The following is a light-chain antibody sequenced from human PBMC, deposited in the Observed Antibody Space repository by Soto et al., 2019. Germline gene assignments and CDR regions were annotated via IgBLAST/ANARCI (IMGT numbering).Light chain of an antibody. J-gene: IGKJ3*01. CDR2: DAS. Sequence: VMTQSPATLSLSPGERATLSCRASQSVSSYLAWYQQKPGQAPRLLIYDASNRATGIPARFSGSGSGTDFTLTISSLEPEDFAVYYCQQRSNWPITFGPGTKVDIK. V-gene: IGKV3-11*01. CDR1: QSVSSY. CDR3: QQRSNWPIT.